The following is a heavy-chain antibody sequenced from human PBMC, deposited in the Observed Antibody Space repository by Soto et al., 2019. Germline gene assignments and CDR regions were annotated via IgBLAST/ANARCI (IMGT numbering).Heavy chain of an antibody. Sequence: GGSLRLSCAASGFTFSSYWMHWVRQAPGKGLVWVSRINSDGSSTSYADSVKGRFTISRDNAKNTLYLQMNSLRAEDTAVYYCARSGKGEGAAAGTTMYYYYYGMDVWGQGTTVTVSS. CDR3: ARSGKGEGAAAGTTMYYYYYGMDV. J-gene: IGHJ6*02. CDR1: GFTFSSYW. D-gene: IGHD6-13*01. V-gene: IGHV3-74*01. CDR2: INSDGSST.